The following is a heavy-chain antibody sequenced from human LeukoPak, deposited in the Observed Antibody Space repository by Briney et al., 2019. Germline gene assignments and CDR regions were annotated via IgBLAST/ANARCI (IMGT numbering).Heavy chain of an antibody. CDR1: GYTFTSYG. Sequence: ASVKVSCKASGYTFTSYGISWVRQAPGQGLEWMAWINPYNGNTNYAQNLQGRVTVTTDTSTSTAYMELRSLRSDDTAVYYCARDRSDSGDYVLLDRWGQGTLVTVSS. J-gene: IGHJ5*02. CDR2: INPYNGNT. D-gene: IGHD4-17*01. V-gene: IGHV1-18*01. CDR3: ARDRSDSGDYVLLDR.